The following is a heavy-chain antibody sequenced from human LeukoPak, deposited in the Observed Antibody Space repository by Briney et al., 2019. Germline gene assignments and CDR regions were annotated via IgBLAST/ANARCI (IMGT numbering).Heavy chain of an antibody. Sequence: GGSLRLSCAASGFSFGSYWLHWVRQAPGKGLVWVSHIKSDGSSTSYADSVKGRFTISRDNAKNTLYLQMNSLRVEDAAVYYCARDRGYTQDYWGQGTLVTVSS. V-gene: IGHV3-74*01. CDR1: GFSFGSYW. CDR2: IKSDGSST. CDR3: ARDRGYTQDY. J-gene: IGHJ4*02. D-gene: IGHD5-12*01.